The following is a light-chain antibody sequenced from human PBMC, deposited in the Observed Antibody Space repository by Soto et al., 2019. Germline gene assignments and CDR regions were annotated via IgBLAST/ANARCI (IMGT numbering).Light chain of an antibody. V-gene: IGKV1-5*03. CDR1: QSISSW. CDR3: QQYHSYPLT. Sequence: DIQMTQSPSTLSASVGDRVTITCRASQSISSWLAWYQQKPGKAPKLLIYKTSSLESGVPSRFSGGGSGTEFTLTISSLQPDDFATYYCQQYHSYPLTVGGGTKVEFK. J-gene: IGKJ4*01. CDR2: KTS.